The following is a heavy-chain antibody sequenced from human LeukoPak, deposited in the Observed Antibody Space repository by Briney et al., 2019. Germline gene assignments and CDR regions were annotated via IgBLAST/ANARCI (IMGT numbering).Heavy chain of an antibody. V-gene: IGHV3-30*02. CDR1: GFTFSSYG. CDR3: ANGGRLVVPAAMLGY. Sequence: GGSLRLSCAASGFTFSSYGMHWVRQAPGKGLEWVAFIRYDGSNKYYADSVKGRFTISRDNSKNTLYLQMNSLRAEDTAVCYCANGGRLVVPAAMLGYWGQGTLVTVSS. CDR2: IRYDGSNK. J-gene: IGHJ4*02. D-gene: IGHD2-2*01.